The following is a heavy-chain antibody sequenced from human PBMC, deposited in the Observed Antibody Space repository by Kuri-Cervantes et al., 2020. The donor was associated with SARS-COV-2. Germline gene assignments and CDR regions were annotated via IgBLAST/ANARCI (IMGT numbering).Heavy chain of an antibody. D-gene: IGHD3-3*01. V-gene: IGHV3-74*01. Sequence: GESLKISCAASGFTFSSHWMHWVRQAPGKGLVWVSRINPDGSHTNYADSVKGRFTISRDNAKNTLYLQMNGLRAEDTALYYCARGDYDFWSGPRGWFDPWGQGTLVTVSS. CDR2: INPDGSHT. CDR1: GFTFSSHW. CDR3: ARGDYDFWSGPRGWFDP. J-gene: IGHJ5*02.